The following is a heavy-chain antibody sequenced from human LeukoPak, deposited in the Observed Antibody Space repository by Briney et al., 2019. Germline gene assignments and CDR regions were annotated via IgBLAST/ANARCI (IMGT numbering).Heavy chain of an antibody. CDR3: ARDADTSDYPSF. CDR1: GFTFSSYW. V-gene: IGHV3-74*03. D-gene: IGHD3-22*01. CDR2: INSDGSDT. Sequence: GGSLTLSCAASGFTFSSYWMHWVRQAPGQGLVWVSRINSDGSDTKYADSVKGRFTISRDSAKNTLYLQMNSLRAEDTAVYYCARDADTSDYPSFWGQGTLVNVSS. J-gene: IGHJ1*01.